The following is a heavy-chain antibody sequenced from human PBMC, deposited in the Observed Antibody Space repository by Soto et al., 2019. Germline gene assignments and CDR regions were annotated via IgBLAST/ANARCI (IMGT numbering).Heavy chain of an antibody. J-gene: IGHJ4*02. CDR1: SGSISSSNW. D-gene: IGHD3-16*02. CDR2: IYHSGST. V-gene: IGHV4-4*02. Sequence: QVQLQESGPGLVKPSGTLSLTCAVSSGSISSSNWWSWVRQPPGKGLEWIGEIYHSGSTNYNPSLKSRVTIFVDKSKNQFALKLSSVTAADTAVYYCARVGYYDYIWGSYRLVPAYYFDYWGQGTLVTVSS. CDR3: ARVGYYDYIWGSYRLVPAYYFDY.